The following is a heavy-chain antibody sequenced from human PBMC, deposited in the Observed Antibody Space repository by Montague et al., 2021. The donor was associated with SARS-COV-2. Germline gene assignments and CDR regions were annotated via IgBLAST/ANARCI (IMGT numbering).Heavy chain of an antibody. CDR2: IYYSGST. V-gene: IGHV4-30-4*08. J-gene: IGHJ6*02. Sequence: TLSLTCAVYGGSFSGYYWSWIRQPPGKGLEWIGYIYYSGSTYYNPPLKSRVTISVDTSKNQFSLKLSSATAADTAVYYCARDSMVRASKPSGSTYYYYYGMDVWGQGTTVTVSS. CDR1: GGSFSGYY. CDR3: ARDSMVRASKPSGSTYYYYYGMDV. D-gene: IGHD3-10*01.